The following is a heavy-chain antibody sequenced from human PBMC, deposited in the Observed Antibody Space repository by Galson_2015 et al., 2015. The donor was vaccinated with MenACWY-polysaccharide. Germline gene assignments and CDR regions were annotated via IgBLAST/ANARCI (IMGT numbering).Heavy chain of an antibody. V-gene: IGHV3-30*18. D-gene: IGHD6-6*01. Sequence: SLRLSCAASGFTFSSYGMHWVRQAPGKGLEWVAVISYDGSNKYYADSVKGRFTISRDNSKNTLYLQMNSLRAEDTAVYYCAKDPSIQLDSDDPWGQGTLVTVSS. J-gene: IGHJ5*02. CDR2: ISYDGSNK. CDR1: GFTFSSYG. CDR3: AKDPSIQLDSDDP.